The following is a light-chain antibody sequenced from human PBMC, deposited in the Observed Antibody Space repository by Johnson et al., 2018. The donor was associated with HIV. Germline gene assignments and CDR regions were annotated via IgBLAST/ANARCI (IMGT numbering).Light chain of an antibody. Sequence: QSVLTQPPSVSAAPGQKVTISCSGSNSNIGNNYVSWYQQLPGTAPKLLIYENNKRPSGIPARFSGSKSGTSATLGITGLQTGDEADYYCGTWDSSLSAGGNVFGTGTKVTVL. CDR1: NSNIGNNY. CDR3: GTWDSSLSAGGNV. V-gene: IGLV1-51*02. J-gene: IGLJ1*01. CDR2: ENN.